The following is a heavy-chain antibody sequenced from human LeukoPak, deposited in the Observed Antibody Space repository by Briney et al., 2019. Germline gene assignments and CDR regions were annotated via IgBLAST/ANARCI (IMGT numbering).Heavy chain of an antibody. Sequence: GRSLRLSCAASGFTFSSYGMHWVRQAPGKGLEWVAVISYDGSNKYYADSVKGRFTISRDNSKNTLYLQMNSLRAEDTAVYYCAKTSNYGDYPLDFDYWGQGTLVTVSS. J-gene: IGHJ4*02. CDR1: GFTFSSYG. D-gene: IGHD4-17*01. V-gene: IGHV3-30*18. CDR3: AKTSNYGDYPLDFDY. CDR2: ISYDGSNK.